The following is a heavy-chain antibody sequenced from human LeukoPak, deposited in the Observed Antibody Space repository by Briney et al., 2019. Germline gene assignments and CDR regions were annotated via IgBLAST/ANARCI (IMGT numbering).Heavy chain of an antibody. Sequence: PGGSLRLSCAASGFTFDDHAMHWVRQAPGKGLEWVSGISWNSGNIGYADSVKGRFTISRDNAKNSLYLQMNSLRAEDMALYYCAKGELDYWGQGTLVTVSS. CDR3: AKGELDY. D-gene: IGHD1-26*01. V-gene: IGHV3-9*03. CDR2: ISWNSGNI. CDR1: GFTFDDHA. J-gene: IGHJ4*02.